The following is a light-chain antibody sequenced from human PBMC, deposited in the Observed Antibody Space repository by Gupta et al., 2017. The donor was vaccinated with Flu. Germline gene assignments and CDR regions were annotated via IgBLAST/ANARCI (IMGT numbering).Light chain of an antibody. CDR1: QSVSSY. Sequence: TVLTQSPATLSLSPGERATLSCRASQSVSSYLAWYQQKPGQAPRLLIYDASNRATGIPARFSGSGSGTAFTLTISSLEPEDFAVYYCQQRSNWPPTFGGGTKVEIK. CDR3: QQRSNWPPT. CDR2: DAS. J-gene: IGKJ4*01. V-gene: IGKV3-11*01.